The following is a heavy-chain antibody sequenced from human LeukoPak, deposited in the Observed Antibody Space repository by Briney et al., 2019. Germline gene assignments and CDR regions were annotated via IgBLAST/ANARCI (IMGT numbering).Heavy chain of an antibody. V-gene: IGHV4-34*01. CDR1: GGSFSGYY. J-gene: IGHJ4*02. CDR2: INHSGST. D-gene: IGHD3-22*01. Sequence: PSETLSLTCAVYGGSFSGYYWSWIRQPPGKGLEWIGEINHSGSTYYNPSLKSRVTISVDTSKNQFSLKLSSVTAADTAVYYCATPLTNYYDSSGSLTNWGYWGQGTLVTVSS. CDR3: ATPLTNYYDSSGSLTNWGY.